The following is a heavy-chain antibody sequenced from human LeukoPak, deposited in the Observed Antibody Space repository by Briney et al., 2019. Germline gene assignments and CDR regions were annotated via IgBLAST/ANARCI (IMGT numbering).Heavy chain of an antibody. CDR3: SRDLRGADDY. J-gene: IGHJ4*02. Sequence: GGSLRLSCAASGFTFSSYGMHWVRQAPGKGLEWVAFIRYDGSNKYYADSVKGRFTISRDNANNTLYLQMNSLRAEDTAVYYCSRDLRGADDYWGQGTLVTVSS. V-gene: IGHV3-30*02. D-gene: IGHD1-26*01. CDR2: IRYDGSNK. CDR1: GFTFSSYG.